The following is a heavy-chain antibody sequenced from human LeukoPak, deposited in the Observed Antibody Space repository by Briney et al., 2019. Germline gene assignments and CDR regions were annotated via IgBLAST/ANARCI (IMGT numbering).Heavy chain of an antibody. Sequence: SETLSLTCTVSGGCISSYYWSWIRQPPGKGLEWIGYIYTSGSTNYNPSLKSRVTISVDTSKNQFSLKLSSVTAADTAVYYCARGLSGSYPDYWGQGTLVTVSS. CDR3: ARGLSGSYPDY. D-gene: IGHD1-26*01. CDR1: GGCISSYY. V-gene: IGHV4-4*09. J-gene: IGHJ4*02. CDR2: IYTSGST.